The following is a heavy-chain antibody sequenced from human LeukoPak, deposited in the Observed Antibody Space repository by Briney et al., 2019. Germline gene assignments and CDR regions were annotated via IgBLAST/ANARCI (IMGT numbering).Heavy chain of an antibody. Sequence: GASVKVSCKASGYTFTTYYMHWVRQAPGQGLEWMGIINPSDKSTSYAQKFQGRVTMTRDTSTSTVYMELSSLRSEDTAVYYCARAGADYYGSGSHEDYWGQGTLVTVSS. CDR2: INPSDKST. J-gene: IGHJ4*02. CDR3: ARAGADYYGSGSHEDY. V-gene: IGHV1-46*01. D-gene: IGHD3-10*01. CDR1: GYTFTTYY.